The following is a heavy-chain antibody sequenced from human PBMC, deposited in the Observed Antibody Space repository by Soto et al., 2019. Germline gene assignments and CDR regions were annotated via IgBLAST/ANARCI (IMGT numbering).Heavy chain of an antibody. Sequence: EVQLLESGGGLVQAGGSLRLSCAASGFTFSSYAVTWVRQAPGKGLEWVSAISGSGGSTYYADSVKGRFTISRDNSKNTLYLQMNSLRAEDTAVYYCAKEGVSGSYYGAFSAFRFDYWGQGTLVTVSS. CDR1: GFTFSSYA. CDR3: AKEGVSGSYYGAFSAFRFDY. D-gene: IGHD1-26*01. CDR2: ISGSGGST. V-gene: IGHV3-23*01. J-gene: IGHJ4*02.